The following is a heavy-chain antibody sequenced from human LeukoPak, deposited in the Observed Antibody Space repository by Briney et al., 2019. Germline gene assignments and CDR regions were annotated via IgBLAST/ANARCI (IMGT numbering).Heavy chain of an antibody. CDR2: INPCGGST. J-gene: IGHJ4*02. CDR1: GYTFTSYY. V-gene: IGHV1-46*01. D-gene: IGHD6-13*01. Sequence: ASVKVSCKASGYTFTSYYMHWVRKAPGQGLEGVGIINPCGGSTSYAQKFQGRVTMTRDTSTSTVYMELSSLRSEDTAVYYCARQTDSSSWIHPRYYFDYWGQGTLVTVSS. CDR3: ARQTDSSSWIHPRYYFDY.